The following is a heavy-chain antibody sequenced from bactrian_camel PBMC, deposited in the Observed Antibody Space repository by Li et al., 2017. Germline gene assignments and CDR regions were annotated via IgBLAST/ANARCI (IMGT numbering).Heavy chain of an antibody. D-gene: IGHD1*01. CDR3: AADFAGWYGCKSGYEY. J-gene: IGHJ4*01. Sequence: HVQLVESGGGSVQAGGSLRLSCAARGHTYDTYCMGWFRRPPGKEREGIAVIDSDGDTAYAESLKDRFTISVDNAKNTLYLQMNNLKTEDTAMYYCAADFAGWYGCKSGYEYWGQGTQVTVS. CDR1: GHTYDTYC. CDR2: IDSDGDT. V-gene: IGHV3S55*01.